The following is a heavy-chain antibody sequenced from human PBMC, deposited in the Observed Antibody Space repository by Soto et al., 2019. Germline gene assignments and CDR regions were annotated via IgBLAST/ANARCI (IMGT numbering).Heavy chain of an antibody. CDR2: IYHSGST. J-gene: IGHJ6*02. CDR1: GYSISSGYY. Sequence: PSETLSLTCAVSGYSISSGYYWGWIRQPPGKGLEWIGSIYHSGSTYYNPSLKSRVTISVDTSKNQFSLKLSSVTAADTAVYYCARAGYYGSGSYYKTPYYYYGMDVWGQGTTVTVSS. V-gene: IGHV4-38-2*01. D-gene: IGHD3-10*01. CDR3: ARAGYYGSGSYYKTPYYYYGMDV.